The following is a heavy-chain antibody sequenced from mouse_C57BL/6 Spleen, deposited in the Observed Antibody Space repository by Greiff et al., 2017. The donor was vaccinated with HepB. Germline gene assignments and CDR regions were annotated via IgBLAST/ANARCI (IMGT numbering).Heavy chain of an antibody. V-gene: IGHV1-82*01. CDR2: IYPGDGDT. Sequence: VQLVESGPELVKPGASVKISCKASGYAFSSSWMNWVKQRPGKGLEWIGRIYPGDGDTNYNGKFKGKATLTADKSSSTAYMQLSSLTSEDSAVYFCARDDYGGFAYWGQGTLVTVSA. D-gene: IGHD2-4*01. CDR3: ARDDYGGFAY. J-gene: IGHJ3*01. CDR1: GYAFSSSW.